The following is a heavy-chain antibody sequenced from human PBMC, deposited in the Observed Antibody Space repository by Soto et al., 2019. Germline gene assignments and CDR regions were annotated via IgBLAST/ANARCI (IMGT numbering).Heavy chain of an antibody. J-gene: IGHJ4*01. CDR2: ISGEIAKT. CDR3: ARGPPSGSFSLTPRY. Sequence: QVQLVQFGQALKKPGASLKVSCKASGYSFHNFGIVWVRQAPGQGLEWMGWISGEIAKTKYAQKFQGKVTMTTDTSTSKAYMELNILTSDDTAMYYCARGPPSGSFSLTPRYWGQVTLVAVSS. CDR1: GYSFHNFG. D-gene: IGHD1-26*01. V-gene: IGHV1-18*04.